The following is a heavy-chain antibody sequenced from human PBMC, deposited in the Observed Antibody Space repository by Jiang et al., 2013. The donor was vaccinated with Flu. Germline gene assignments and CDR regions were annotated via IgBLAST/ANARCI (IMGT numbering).Heavy chain of an antibody. CDR2: INHSGST. CDR3: ARGSRFRPLWFGLDY. J-gene: IGHJ4*02. Sequence: TLSLTCAVYGGSFSGYYWSWIRQPPGKGLEWIGEINHSGSTNYNPSLKSRVTISVDTSKNQFSLKLSSVTAADTAVYYCARGSRFRPLWFGLDYWGQGTLVTVSS. V-gene: IGHV4-34*01. D-gene: IGHD3-10*01. CDR1: GGSFSGYY.